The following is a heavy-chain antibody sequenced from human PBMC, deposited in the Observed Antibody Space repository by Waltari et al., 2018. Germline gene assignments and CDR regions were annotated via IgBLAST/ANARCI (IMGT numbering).Heavy chain of an antibody. D-gene: IGHD3-22*01. J-gene: IGHJ3*02. Sequence: VRQAPGKGLEWVAVISYDGSNKYYADSVKGRFTISRDNSKNTLYLQMNSLRAEDTAVYYCARGGSQYYYNSSGYDAFDIWGQGTMVTVSS. CDR2: ISYDGSNK. CDR3: ARGGSQYYYNSSGYDAFDI. V-gene: IGHV3-30-3*01.